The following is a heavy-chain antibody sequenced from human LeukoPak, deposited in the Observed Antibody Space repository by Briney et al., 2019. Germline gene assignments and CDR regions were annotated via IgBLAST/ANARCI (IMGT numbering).Heavy chain of an antibody. V-gene: IGHV4-61*05. CDR3: ARVSRWLQRGVRYYHYYMDV. D-gene: IGHD5-24*01. CDR2: IYYSGST. J-gene: IGHJ6*03. Sequence: SETLSLTCTVSGGSISSSSYYWGWIRQPPGKGLEWIGYIYYSGSTNYNPSLKSRVTISVDTSKNQFSLKLSSVTAADTAVYYCARVSRWLQRGVRYYHYYMDVWGKGTTVTISS. CDR1: GGSISSSSYY.